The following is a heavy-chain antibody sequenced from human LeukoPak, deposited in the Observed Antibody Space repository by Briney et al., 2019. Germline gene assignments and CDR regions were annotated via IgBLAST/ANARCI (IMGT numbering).Heavy chain of an antibody. CDR1: GGSFSGYY. D-gene: IGHD4-17*01. Sequence: SETLSLTCAVYGGSFSGYYWSWIRQPPGKGLEWIGEINHSGSTNYNPSLKSRVTISVDTSKNQFSLKLSSVTAADTAAYYCASSYGDYDWYFDLWGRGTLVTVSS. CDR2: INHSGST. V-gene: IGHV4-34*01. CDR3: ASSYGDYDWYFDL. J-gene: IGHJ2*01.